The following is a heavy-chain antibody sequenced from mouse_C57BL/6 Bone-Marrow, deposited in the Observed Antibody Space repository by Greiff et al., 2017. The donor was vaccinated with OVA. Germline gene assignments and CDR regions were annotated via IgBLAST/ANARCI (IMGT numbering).Heavy chain of an antibody. CDR1: GFTFSDAW. Sequence: EVMLVESGGGLVQPGGSMKLSCAASGFTFSDAWMDWVRQSPEKGLEWVAEIRNKANNHATYYAESVKGRFTISRDDSKSSVYLQMNSLRAEDNGIYYCTRDGHHYFDYWGQGTTLTVSS. D-gene: IGHD2-3*01. CDR2: IRNKANNHAT. CDR3: TRDGHHYFDY. J-gene: IGHJ2*01. V-gene: IGHV6-6*01.